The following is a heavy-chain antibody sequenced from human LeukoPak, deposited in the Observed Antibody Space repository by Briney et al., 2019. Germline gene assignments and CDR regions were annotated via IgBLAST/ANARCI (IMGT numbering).Heavy chain of an antibody. CDR3: ARNLNSPIAVAGSDY. V-gene: IGHV3-21*01. J-gene: IGHJ4*02. D-gene: IGHD6-19*01. CDR2: ITPSSTYI. Sequence: GGSLRLSCAASGFTFSNSDMEWVRQAPGKGLEWVSSITPSSTYIYYAESMRGRFTVSRDNAKNSLYLQMNSLTAEDTAVYYCARNLNSPIAVAGSDYWGQGTLVTVSS. CDR1: GFTFSNSD.